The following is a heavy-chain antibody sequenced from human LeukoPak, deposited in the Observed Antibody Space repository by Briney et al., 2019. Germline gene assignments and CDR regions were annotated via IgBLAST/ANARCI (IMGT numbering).Heavy chain of an antibody. CDR2: IYTSGST. D-gene: IGHD2-2*01. V-gene: IGHV4-4*07. CDR1: GGSISSYY. CDR3: ARFSAHQLRSGYYYYMDV. J-gene: IGHJ6*03. Sequence: SETLSLTCTVSGGSISSYYWSWIRQPAGKGLEWIGRIYTSGSTNYNPSLNSRVTMSVDTSKNQFSLKLSSVTAADTAVYSCARFSAHQLRSGYYYYMDVWGKGTTVTVSS.